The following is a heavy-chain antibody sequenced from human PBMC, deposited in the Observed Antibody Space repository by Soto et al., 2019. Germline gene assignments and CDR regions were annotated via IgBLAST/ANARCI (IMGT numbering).Heavy chain of an antibody. CDR1: GFTFSSYG. J-gene: IGHJ4*02. V-gene: IGHV3-30*18. Sequence: QVQLVESGGGVVQPGRSLRLSCAASGFTFSSYGMHWVRQAPGKGLEWVAVISYDGSNKYYADSVKGRFTISRDNSKNTLYLQMNSLTAEDTAVYYCAKAGYDYRDYFDYWGQGTLVTVSS. CDR2: ISYDGSNK. D-gene: IGHD5-12*01. CDR3: AKAGYDYRDYFDY.